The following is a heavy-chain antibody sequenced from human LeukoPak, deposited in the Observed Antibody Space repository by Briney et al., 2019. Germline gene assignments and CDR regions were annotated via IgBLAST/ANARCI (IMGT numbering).Heavy chain of an antibody. D-gene: IGHD6-13*01. CDR3: ARDPDSSCWYYY. J-gene: IGHJ4*02. Sequence: ASVKVSCMASGYTFTRYYMRWVRQAPGQGLEWMGIINPSGGSTSYAQKFQGRVNMTRDTSTSTVYMELSSLRSEDTAVYYCARDPDSSCWYYYWGQGTLVTVSS. CDR2: INPSGGST. V-gene: IGHV1-46*01. CDR1: GYTFTRYY.